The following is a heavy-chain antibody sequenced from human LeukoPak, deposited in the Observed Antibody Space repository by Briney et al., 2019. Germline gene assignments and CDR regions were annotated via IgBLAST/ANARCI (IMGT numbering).Heavy chain of an antibody. V-gene: IGHV4-59*08. D-gene: IGHD3-10*01. J-gene: IGHJ4*02. CDR1: GGSISNYY. CDR3: ARAHYASGAFYYFDS. Sequence: SETLSLTCTVSGGSISNYYWSWIRQPPGKGLEWIGYINYSGDTNYNPSLNSRLTISVDTSKNQFSLKLSSVTAADTAVYYCARAHYASGAFYYFDSWGPGSLVTVSS. CDR2: INYSGDT.